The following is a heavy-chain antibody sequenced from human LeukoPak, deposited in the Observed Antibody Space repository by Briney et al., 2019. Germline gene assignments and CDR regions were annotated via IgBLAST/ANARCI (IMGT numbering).Heavy chain of an antibody. CDR2: IYYSGST. J-gene: IGHJ5*02. Sequence: PSETLSLTCTVSGGSISSYYWSWIRQPPGKGLEWIGYIYYSGSTNYNPSLKSRVSISIDKSKNQFSLKLSSVTAADTAIYYCARDDFVDIAMVRLYHWGQGTLVTVSP. CDR1: GGSISSYY. CDR3: ARDDFVDIAMVRLYH. V-gene: IGHV4-59*12. D-gene: IGHD5-18*01.